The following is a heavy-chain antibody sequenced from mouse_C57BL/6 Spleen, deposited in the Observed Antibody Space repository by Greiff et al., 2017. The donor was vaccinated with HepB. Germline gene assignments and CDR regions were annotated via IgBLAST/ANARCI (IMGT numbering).Heavy chain of an antibody. CDR3: ARQGDYGTWYFDV. V-gene: IGHV5-6*01. CDR1: GFTFSSYG. D-gene: IGHD1-1*01. J-gene: IGHJ1*03. CDR2: ISSGGSYT. Sequence: EVQGVESGGDLVKPGGSLKLSCAASGFTFSSYGMSWVRQTPDKRLEWVATISSGGSYTYYPDSVKGRVTISRDNAKNTLYLQMSSLKSEDTAMYYCARQGDYGTWYFDVWGTGTTVTVSS.